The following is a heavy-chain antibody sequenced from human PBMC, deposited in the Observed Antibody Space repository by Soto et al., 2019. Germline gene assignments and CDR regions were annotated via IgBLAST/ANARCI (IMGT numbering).Heavy chain of an antibody. J-gene: IGHJ4*02. V-gene: IGHV1-18*01. Sequence: ASVKVSCKASGYTFTSYGISWVRQAPGQGLEWMGWISAYNGNTNYAQKLQGRVTMTTDTSTSTAYMELRSLRSDDTAVYYCAKYGAGRYYLYDFWSQGTLDIGSS. CDR1: GYTFTSYG. CDR2: ISAYNGNT. D-gene: IGHD3-10*01. CDR3: AKYGAGRYYLYDF.